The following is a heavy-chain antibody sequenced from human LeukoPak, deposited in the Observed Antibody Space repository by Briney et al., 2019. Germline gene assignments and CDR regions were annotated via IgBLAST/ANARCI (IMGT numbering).Heavy chain of an antibody. CDR2: IIPIFGTA. D-gene: IGHD2-15*01. Sequence: SVKVSCKASGGTFSSYAISWVRQAPGQGLEWMGGIIPIFGTANYAQKFQGRVTITADESTSTAYMELSSLRSEDTAVYYCASSLGYCSGGSCYLAGSYYYYMDVWGKGTTVTISS. CDR1: GGTFSSYA. J-gene: IGHJ6*03. V-gene: IGHV1-69*13. CDR3: ASSLGYCSGGSCYLAGSYYYYMDV.